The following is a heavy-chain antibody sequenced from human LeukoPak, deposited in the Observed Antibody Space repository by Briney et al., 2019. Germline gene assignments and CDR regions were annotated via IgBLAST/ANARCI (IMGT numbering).Heavy chain of an antibody. CDR3: ARVGVDYSGNIIKYFFDY. J-gene: IGHJ4*02. D-gene: IGHD4-23*01. CDR1: GGSISSYQ. Sequence: SETLSLTCTVSGGSISSYQWSWIRQPPGKGLEWIGNIYYSGSANYNPCLKSRVTISVDTSKNQFSLKLSPVTAADTAVYYCARVGVDYSGNIIKYFFDYWGQGTLVTVSS. CDR2: IYYSGSA. V-gene: IGHV4-59*01.